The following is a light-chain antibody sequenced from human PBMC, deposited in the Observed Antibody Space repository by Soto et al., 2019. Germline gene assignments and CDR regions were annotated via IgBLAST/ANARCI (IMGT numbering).Light chain of an antibody. CDR2: DTS. CDR1: QSVNSY. Sequence: EIVLTQSPATPSLSPGERATLSCRASQSVNSYLAWYQQKCGQAPRLLIYDTSNRATGIPDRFSGSGSGTDFTLTISSLEPEDFAVYYCQQRSSWPTFGQGTRLEIK. V-gene: IGKV3-11*01. J-gene: IGKJ2*01. CDR3: QQRSSWPT.